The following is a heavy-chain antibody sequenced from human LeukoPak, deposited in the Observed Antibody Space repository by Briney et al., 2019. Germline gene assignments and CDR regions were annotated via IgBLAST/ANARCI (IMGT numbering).Heavy chain of an antibody. CDR2: INPNSGGT. J-gene: IGHJ3*02. D-gene: IGHD3-22*01. V-gene: IGHV1-2*02. CDR3: ARATYYYDSSGYPGRSDAFDI. CDR1: GYTFTSYY. Sequence: ASVKVSCKASGYTFTSYYMHWVRQTPGQGLEWMGWINPNSGGTNYAQKFQGRVTMTRDTSISTAYMELSRLRSDDTAVYYCARATYYYDSSGYPGRSDAFDIWGQGTMVTVSS.